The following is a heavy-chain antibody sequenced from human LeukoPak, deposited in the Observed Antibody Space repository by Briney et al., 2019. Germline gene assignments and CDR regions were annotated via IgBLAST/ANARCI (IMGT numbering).Heavy chain of an antibody. J-gene: IGHJ4*02. CDR1: GFTFSSYA. CDR3: AKARDYYDSSGYYLAYYFDY. V-gene: IGHV3-23*01. CDR2: ISGSGGST. D-gene: IGHD3-22*01. Sequence: GGSLRLSCAASGFTFSSYAMSWVRQAPGKGLEWVSAISGSGGSTYYADSVKGRFTISRDNSKNTLYLQMNSLRAEDTAVYYCAKARDYYDSSGYYLAYYFDYWAREPWSPSPQ.